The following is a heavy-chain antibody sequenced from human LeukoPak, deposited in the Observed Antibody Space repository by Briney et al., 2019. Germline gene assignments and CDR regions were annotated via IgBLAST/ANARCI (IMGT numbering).Heavy chain of an antibody. D-gene: IGHD2-15*01. V-gene: IGHV4-59*12. CDR2: IYYSEST. CDR1: GGSITSYY. J-gene: IGHJ5*01. CDR3: AREGYCSGGACLNWFDS. Sequence: PSETLSLTCTVSGGSITSYYWSWIRQPPGKGLEWIGYIYYSESTNYNPSLKSRVTMSVDTSKNQFSLKLSSVTAADTAVYYCAREGYCSGGACLNWFDSWGQGTLVTVSS.